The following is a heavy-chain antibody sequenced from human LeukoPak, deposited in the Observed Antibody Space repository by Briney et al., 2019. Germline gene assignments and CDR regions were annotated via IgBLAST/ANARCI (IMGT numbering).Heavy chain of an antibody. CDR2: IYYSGST. J-gene: IGHJ4*02. CDR1: GGSISISNYY. V-gene: IGHV4-39*01. Sequence: SETLSLTCTVSGGSISISNYYWGWNRQPPGKELEWIGSIYYSGSTYYNPSLKSRVTISVDTSKNQFSLKLNSVTAADTAVYYCARLSGTNLDFDYWGQGTLVTVSS. CDR3: ARLSGTNLDFDY. D-gene: IGHD1-20*01.